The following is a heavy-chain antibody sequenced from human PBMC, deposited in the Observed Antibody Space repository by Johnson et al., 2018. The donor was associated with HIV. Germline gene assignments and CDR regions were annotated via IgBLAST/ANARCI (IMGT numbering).Heavy chain of an antibody. J-gene: IGHJ3*02. D-gene: IGHD3-22*01. CDR1: GFTFSSYA. V-gene: IGHV3-30-3*01. CDR3: ATIDYEDSSGYADGFDI. Sequence: QVQLVESGGGVVQPGRSLRLSCAASGFTFSSYAMHWVRQSPGKGLEWVGVISYDGSNKYYTDSVKGRFSISRDNSENTLYLQMNSLRAEDTAVYSCATIDYEDSSGYADGFDIWGQGTMVTVS. CDR2: ISYDGSNK.